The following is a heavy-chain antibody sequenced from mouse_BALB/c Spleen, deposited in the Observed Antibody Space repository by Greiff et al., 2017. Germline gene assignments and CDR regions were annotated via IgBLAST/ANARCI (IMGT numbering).Heavy chain of an antibody. Sequence: VKLMESGPQLVRPGASVKISCKASGYSFTSYWMHWVKQRPGQGLEWIGMIDPSDSETRLNQKFKDKATLTVDKSSSTAYMQLSSPTSEDSAVYYCARGGAHYYFDYWGQGTTLTVSS. J-gene: IGHJ2*01. CDR3: ARGGAHYYFDY. CDR2: IDPSDSET. CDR1: GYSFTSYW. V-gene: IGHV1S126*01.